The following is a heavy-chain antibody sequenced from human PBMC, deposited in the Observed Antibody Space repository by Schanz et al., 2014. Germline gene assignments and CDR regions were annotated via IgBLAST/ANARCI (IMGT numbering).Heavy chain of an antibody. J-gene: IGHJ6*03. Sequence: QILLVQPGPEVKKPGASVKVSCKASGYTFISYGIKWVRQAPGQGLEWMGWISAYNGHTDYAQKLQGRVTMTTDKSTSTAYMELTSLRSEDTAVYYCAGTYCSSTSCYTGYYYMDVWGKGTTVTVSS. D-gene: IGHD2-2*02. CDR2: ISAYNGHT. CDR3: AGTYCSSTSCYTGYYYMDV. V-gene: IGHV1-18*01. CDR1: GYTFISYG.